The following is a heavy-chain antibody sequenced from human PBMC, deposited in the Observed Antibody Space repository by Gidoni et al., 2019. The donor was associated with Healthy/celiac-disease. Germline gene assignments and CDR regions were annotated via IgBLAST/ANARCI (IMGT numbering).Heavy chain of an antibody. V-gene: IGHV3-23*01. CDR2: ISGSGGST. J-gene: IGHJ4*02. CDR3: AKCAGGWYEYYFDY. D-gene: IGHD6-19*01. CDR1: GFTFSSYA. Sequence: EVQLLESGGGLVQPGGCLRLSCAASGFTFSSYAMSWVRQAPGKGLGWVSAISGSGGSTYYADSVKGRFTISRDKSKNTLYLQMNSLRAEDTAVYYCAKCAGGWYEYYFDYWGQGTLVTVSS.